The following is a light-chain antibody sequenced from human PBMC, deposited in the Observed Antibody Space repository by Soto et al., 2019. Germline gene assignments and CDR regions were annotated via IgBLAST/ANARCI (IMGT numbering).Light chain of an antibody. Sequence: DIQMTQSPSELSASVGDRVTITCRASQSIKTWLAWYQRKPGRAPNLLIYDASSLQSGVPSRFSGSGTGTEFTLTISSLQPDDSATYYCQQYESYSWTFGQVTKVDIK. CDR1: QSIKTW. J-gene: IGKJ1*01. V-gene: IGKV1-5*01. CDR2: DAS. CDR3: QQYESYSWT.